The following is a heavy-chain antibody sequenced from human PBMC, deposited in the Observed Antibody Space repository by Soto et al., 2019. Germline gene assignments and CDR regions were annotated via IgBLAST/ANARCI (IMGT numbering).Heavy chain of an antibody. D-gene: IGHD2-21*01. CDR1: DGSFSGYY. Sequence: QVQLQQWGAGLLKPSETLSLTCAVYDGSFSGYYGTWIRQPPGKGLEWIGEINHRGSTTNYNPSLKSRVTISVDTSKNQFSLNLNSVTAADTAVYYCASDAYYVIDYWGQGTLVTVSS. CDR2: INHRGSTT. V-gene: IGHV4-34*01. J-gene: IGHJ4*02. CDR3: ASDAYYVIDY.